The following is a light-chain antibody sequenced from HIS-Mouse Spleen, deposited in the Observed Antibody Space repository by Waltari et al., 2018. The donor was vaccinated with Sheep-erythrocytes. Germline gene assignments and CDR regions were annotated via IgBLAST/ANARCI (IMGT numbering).Light chain of an antibody. Sequence: QSALTQPASVSGSPGLSITISCTGTSTDVGLYNLFSWYQQHPGKAPKLMIYEGSKRPSGVSNRFSGSKSGNTASLTISGLQAEDEADYYCCSYAGSSTPWVFGGGTKLTVL. CDR1: STDVGLYNL. CDR3: CSYAGSSTPWV. CDR2: EGS. V-gene: IGLV2-23*01. J-gene: IGLJ3*02.